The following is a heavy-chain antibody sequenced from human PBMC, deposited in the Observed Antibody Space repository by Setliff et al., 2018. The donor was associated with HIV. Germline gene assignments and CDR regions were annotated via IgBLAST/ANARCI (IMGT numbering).Heavy chain of an antibody. CDR2: IKQDGSEK. Sequence: LSLSCAASGFTFNYFWMSWVRQAPGKGLEWVANIKQDGSEKNYVDSVKGRFTISRDTAKNSLYLQMNSLRVEDTAVYYCARDHWVAGLDYWGQGTLVTVSS. CDR3: ARDHWVAGLDY. D-gene: IGHD6-19*01. V-gene: IGHV3-7*01. CDR1: GFTFNYFW. J-gene: IGHJ4*02.